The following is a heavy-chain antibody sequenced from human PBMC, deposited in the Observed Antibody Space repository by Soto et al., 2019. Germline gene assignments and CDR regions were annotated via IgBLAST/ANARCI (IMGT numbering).Heavy chain of an antibody. Sequence: QSQTLSLTCAISGDSVSSNSAAWNWIRQSPSRGLEWLGRTYYRSKWYNDYAVSVKSRITINPDTSKNQFSLQLNSVTPEDTAVYYCARATGLAAAGRSFSRYYYGMDVWGQGTTVTVSS. CDR1: GDSVSSNSAA. CDR3: ARATGLAAAGRSFSRYYYGMDV. D-gene: IGHD6-13*01. V-gene: IGHV6-1*01. CDR2: TYYRSKWYN. J-gene: IGHJ6*02.